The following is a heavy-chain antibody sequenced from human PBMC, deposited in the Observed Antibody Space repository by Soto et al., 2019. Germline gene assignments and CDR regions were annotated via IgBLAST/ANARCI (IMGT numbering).Heavy chain of an antibody. CDR2: INPNSGGT. J-gene: IGHJ4*02. CDR1: GYTFTGYY. V-gene: IGHV1-2*02. Sequence: GASVKVSCKASGYTFTGYYMHWVRQAPGQGLEWMGRINPNSGGTNYAQKFQGRVTMTRDTSISTAYMELSRLRSDDTAVYYCAGGGGSGWYKVYFFDYWGQGTLVTVSS. D-gene: IGHD6-19*01. CDR3: AGGGGSGWYKVYFFDY.